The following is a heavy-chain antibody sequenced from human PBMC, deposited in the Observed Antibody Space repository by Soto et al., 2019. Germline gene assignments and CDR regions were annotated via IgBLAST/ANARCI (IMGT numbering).Heavy chain of an antibody. CDR2: VSGSVDST. V-gene: IGHV3-23*01. CDR3: AKDPTSRVYYYYYMDV. CDR1: GFTFSSYA. Sequence: EVELLESGGGLVQPGGSLRLSCAASGFTFSSYAMSWVRQGPGKGLEWVSSVSGSVDSTYYADSVKGRFTVSRDNSKNTLYLQMNSLRAEDTAVYYCAKDPTSRVYYYYYMDVWGKGTTVTVSS. D-gene: IGHD1-26*01. J-gene: IGHJ6*03.